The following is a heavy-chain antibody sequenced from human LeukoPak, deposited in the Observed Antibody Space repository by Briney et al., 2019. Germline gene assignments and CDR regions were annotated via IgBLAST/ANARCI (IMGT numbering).Heavy chain of an antibody. V-gene: IGHV3-21*04. D-gene: IGHD6-6*01. Sequence: PGGSLRLSCAASGFAFRTCTMNWVRQAPGKGLEWVSFISSTGDNIYYADSVKGRFTISRDNAKNSLYLQMNSLRAEDTAVYYCVRGLDYLDYWGQGTLVTVSS. CDR2: ISSTGDNI. J-gene: IGHJ4*02. CDR3: VRGLDYLDY. CDR1: GFAFRTCT.